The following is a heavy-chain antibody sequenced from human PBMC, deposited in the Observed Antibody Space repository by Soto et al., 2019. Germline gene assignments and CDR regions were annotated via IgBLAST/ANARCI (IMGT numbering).Heavy chain of an antibody. J-gene: IGHJ6*02. CDR3: ARDFPAPYDSSGPEQNYYYYGMDV. CDR2: ISSSSSYI. CDR1: GFTFSSYS. V-gene: IGHV3-21*01. Sequence: GGSLRLSCAASGFTFSSYSMNWVRQAPGKGLEWVSSISSSSSYIYYADSVKGRFTISRDNAKNSLYLQMNSLRAEDTAVYYCARDFPAPYDSSGPEQNYYYYGMDVWGQGTTVTVSS. D-gene: IGHD3-22*01.